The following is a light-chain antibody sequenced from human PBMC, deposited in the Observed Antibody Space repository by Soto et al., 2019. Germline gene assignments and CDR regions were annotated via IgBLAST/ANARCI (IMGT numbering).Light chain of an antibody. CDR1: SSDVGGYNY. V-gene: IGLV2-14*01. J-gene: IGLJ1*01. CDR2: DVS. CDR3: SSYPSSSSPYV. Sequence: QSVRTQPASGSGSPGQSITISCTGTSSDVGGYNYVSWYQQHPGKAPKLMIYDVSNRPSGVSNRFSGSKSGNTASLTISGLQAEDEADYYCSSYPSSSSPYVFGTGTKVTVL.